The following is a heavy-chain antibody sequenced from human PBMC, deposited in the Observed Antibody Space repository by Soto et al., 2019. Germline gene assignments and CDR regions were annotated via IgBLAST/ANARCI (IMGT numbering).Heavy chain of an antibody. J-gene: IGHJ4*02. V-gene: IGHV1-18*01. D-gene: IGHD1-1*01. Sequence: QVQLVQSGAEVKKPGASVKVSCKASGYSFISYGISWVRQAPGQGLEWMGWISGYNDNTKYAQKLQGRVTMTTDTSTSTAYMELRSLRSDDTAVYYCAKIPHGSNNYFLFDYWGQGTLVTVSS. CDR1: GYSFISYG. CDR2: ISGYNDNT. CDR3: AKIPHGSNNYFLFDY.